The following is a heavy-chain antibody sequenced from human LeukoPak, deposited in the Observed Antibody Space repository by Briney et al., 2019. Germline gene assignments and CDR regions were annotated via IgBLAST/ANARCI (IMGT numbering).Heavy chain of an antibody. CDR2: IIPIFGTA. J-gene: IGHJ4*02. CDR1: GGTFSSYA. D-gene: IGHD2-15*01. V-gene: IGHV1-69*05. CDR3: AREGTYCSGGSCHQGFDY. Sequence: SVKLSCKAAGGTFSSYAISWVRQAPGQGLEWMGVIIPIFGTANYAQKFQGRVTITTDESTSTAYMELSSLRSEDTAVYYCAREGTYCSGGSCHQGFDYWGQGTLVTVSS.